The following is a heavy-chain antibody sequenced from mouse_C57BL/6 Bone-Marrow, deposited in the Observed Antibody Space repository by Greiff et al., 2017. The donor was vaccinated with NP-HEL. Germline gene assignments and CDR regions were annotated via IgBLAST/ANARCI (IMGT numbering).Heavy chain of an antibody. CDR3: VRGPMDYGSSYDWFAY. D-gene: IGHD1-1*01. CDR1: GFTFNTYA. CDR2: IRSKSSNYAT. Sequence: DVQLVESGGGLVQPKGSLKLSCAASGFTFNTYAMHWVRQAPGKGLEWVARIRSKSSNYATYYADSVKDRFTISRDDSQSMLYLQMNNLKTEDTAMYYCVRGPMDYGSSYDWFAYWGQGTLVTVSA. V-gene: IGHV10-3*01. J-gene: IGHJ3*01.